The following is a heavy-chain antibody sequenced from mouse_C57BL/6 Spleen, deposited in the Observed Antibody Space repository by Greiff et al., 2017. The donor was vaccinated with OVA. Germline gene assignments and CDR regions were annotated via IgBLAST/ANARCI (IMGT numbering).Heavy chain of an antibody. D-gene: IGHD2-2*01. V-gene: IGHV1-26*01. J-gene: IGHJ4*01. CDR1: GYTFTDYY. Sequence: EVKLQQSGPELVKPGASVKISCKASGYTFTDYYMNWVKQSHGKSLEWIGDINPNNGGTSYNQKFKGKATLTVDKSSSTAYMELRSLTSEDSAVYYCARRPLYYGYDGGYAMDYWGQGTSVTVSS. CDR3: ARRPLYYGYDGGYAMDY. CDR2: INPNNGGT.